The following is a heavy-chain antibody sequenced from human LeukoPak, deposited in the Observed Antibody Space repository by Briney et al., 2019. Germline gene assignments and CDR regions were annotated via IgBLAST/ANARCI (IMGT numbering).Heavy chain of an antibody. CDR2: IRYDSSDK. V-gene: IGHV3-30*02. CDR3: AKDTQYQLLYSPYYFDY. J-gene: IGHJ4*02. D-gene: IGHD2-2*02. CDR1: GFTFNRYG. Sequence: PGGSLRLSCTASGFTFNRYGMHWIRQPPGKGLEWVAYIRYDSSDKKYGGSVEGRFTISRDNSKNTLYLQMNSLRAEDTAVYYCAKDTQYQLLYSPYYFDYWGQGTLVTVSS.